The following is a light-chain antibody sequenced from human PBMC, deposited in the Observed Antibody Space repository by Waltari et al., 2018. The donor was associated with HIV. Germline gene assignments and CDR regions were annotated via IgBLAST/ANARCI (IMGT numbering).Light chain of an antibody. CDR3: QQYGSSPPLT. CDR1: QSISGSY. CDR2: GAS. J-gene: IGKJ4*01. V-gene: IGKV3-20*01. Sequence: TVLTPSPGTLSLSPGARATLSCSATQSISGSYLAWYQQKPGQAPSLLIYGASSRATGIPDRYSGSGSGTDFTLTISRLEPEDFAVYFCQQYGSSPPLTFGGGTKVEIK.